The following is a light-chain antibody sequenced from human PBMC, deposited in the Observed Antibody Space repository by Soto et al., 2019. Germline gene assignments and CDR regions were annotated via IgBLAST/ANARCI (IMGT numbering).Light chain of an antibody. Sequence: QSVLTQPASVSGSPGQSITISCTGTSSDVGGYNYVSWYQQHPGKAPKLMIYDVSNRPSGVSNRFSGSKSGNTASRTISGLQAEDEADYYCSSYTSSSTPVVFGGGTKVTVL. J-gene: IGLJ2*01. CDR1: SSDVGGYNY. CDR3: SSYTSSSTPVV. CDR2: DVS. V-gene: IGLV2-14*01.